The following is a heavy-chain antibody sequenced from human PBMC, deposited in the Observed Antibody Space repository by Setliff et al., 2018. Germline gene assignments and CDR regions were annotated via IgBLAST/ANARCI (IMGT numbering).Heavy chain of an antibody. D-gene: IGHD3-3*01. CDR2: FHTGGST. CDR1: GDSISSGSYY. V-gene: IGHV4-61*09. CDR3: ARAGPTVTFFRVLVISWWDP. Sequence: SETLSLTCTVSGDSISSGSYYWTWIRQPAGKGLEWIGHFHTGGSTNYNRSLRSRVSISVDTSKNQLSLKLSSVTAADTATYYCARAGPTVTFFRVLVISWWDPWGQGSLVTVSS. J-gene: IGHJ5*02.